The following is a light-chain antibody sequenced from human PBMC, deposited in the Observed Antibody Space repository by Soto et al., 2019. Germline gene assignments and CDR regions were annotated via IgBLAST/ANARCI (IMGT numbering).Light chain of an antibody. Sequence: EIVLTQSPGTLSLSPGERATLSCRASQSVSSSYLAWYQQKPGQAPRLLMYGASSRATGIPDRFSGSGSGKDFTLTISRLAPEDFAVYYCQQDGSSPRTFGQGTKVEIK. V-gene: IGKV3-20*01. J-gene: IGKJ1*01. CDR1: QSVSSSY. CDR2: GAS. CDR3: QQDGSSPRT.